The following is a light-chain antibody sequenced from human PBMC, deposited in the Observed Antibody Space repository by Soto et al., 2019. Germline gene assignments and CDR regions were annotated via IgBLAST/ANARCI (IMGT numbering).Light chain of an antibody. J-gene: IGLJ2*01. Sequence: QSVLTQPASVSGSPGQSITISCSGTSRDIGAYNLVSWYQQPPGKAPKLLIYEVRNRPSGISNRFSGSKSGTTASLTISSLLPEDEADYYCSAYTSRSTLVFGGGTMLTVL. CDR2: EVR. V-gene: IGLV2-14*01. CDR1: SRDIGAYNL. CDR3: SAYTSRSTLV.